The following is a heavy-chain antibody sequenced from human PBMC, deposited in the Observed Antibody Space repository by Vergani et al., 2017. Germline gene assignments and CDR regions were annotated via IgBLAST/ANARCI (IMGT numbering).Heavy chain of an antibody. D-gene: IGHD1-26*01. CDR3: ARDLAYGGSYYGDY. Sequence: QVQLVQSGAEVKKPGASVKVSCKSSGYTFTGYYMHWVRQAPGQGLEWMGWINPNSGNTNYAQKLQGRVNMTTDTSTSTAYMELRSMRSDDTAVYYCARDLAYGGSYYGDYWGQGTLVTVSS. CDR1: GYTFTGYY. J-gene: IGHJ4*02. V-gene: IGHV1-2*02. CDR2: INPNSGNT.